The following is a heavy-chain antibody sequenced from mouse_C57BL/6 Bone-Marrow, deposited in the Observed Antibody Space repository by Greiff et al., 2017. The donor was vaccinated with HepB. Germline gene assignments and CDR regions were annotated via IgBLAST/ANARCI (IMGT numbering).Heavy chain of an antibody. CDR1: GFTFSSYT. D-gene: IGHD1-1*01. CDR2: ISGGGGNT. CDR3: ARGGFITTVVATDFDY. Sequence: EVMLVESGGGLVKPGGSLKLSCAASGFTFSSYTMSWVRQTPEKRLEWVATISGGGGNTYYPDSVKGRFTISRDNAKNTLYLQMSSLRSEDTALYYCARGGFITTVVATDFDYWGQGTTLTVSS. J-gene: IGHJ2*01. V-gene: IGHV5-9*01.